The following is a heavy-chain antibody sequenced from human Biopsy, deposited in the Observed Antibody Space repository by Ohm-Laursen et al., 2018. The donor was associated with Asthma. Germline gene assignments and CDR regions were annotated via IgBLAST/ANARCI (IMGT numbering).Heavy chain of an antibody. CDR3: VRGSSSWHHGPFHYYYGLDV. D-gene: IGHD6-13*01. Sequence: SDTLPLTCSLSSGSGGYMRSGNYYWGWIRQPPGKGLEWIGSIYYSGTTYYNPSLESRVTVSADTSKNQFSLKLTSVTAAGTAVYYCVRGSSSWHHGPFHYYYGLDVWGQGTTATVS. V-gene: IGHV4-39*01. J-gene: IGHJ6*02. CDR1: SGSGGYMRSGNYY. CDR2: IYYSGTT.